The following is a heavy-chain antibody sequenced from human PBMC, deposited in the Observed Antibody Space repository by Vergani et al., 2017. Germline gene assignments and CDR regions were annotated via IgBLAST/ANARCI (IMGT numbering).Heavy chain of an antibody. CDR1: GYTFTSYY. CDR2: INPSGGST. V-gene: IGHV1-46*03. J-gene: IGHJ5*02. CDR3: ARESIIITFGGVIVWPIHQSNWFDP. Sequence: QVQLVQSGAEVKKPGASVKVSCKASGYTFTSYYMHWVRQAPGQGLEWMGIINPSGGSTSYAQKFQGRVTMTMDTSTSTVYMELSSLRSEDSAVYYCARESIIITFGGVIVWPIHQSNWFDPWGQGTLVTVSS. D-gene: IGHD3-16*02.